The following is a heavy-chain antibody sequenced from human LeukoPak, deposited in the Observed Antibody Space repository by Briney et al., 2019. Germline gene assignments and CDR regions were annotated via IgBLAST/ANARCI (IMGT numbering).Heavy chain of an antibody. Sequence: SVKVSCKASGGTFSSYAISWVRQAPGQGLEWMGRIIPILGIANYAQKFQGRVTITADKSTSTAYMELSSLRSEDTAVYYCARISQYYDSSGYYYGSPQELDYWGQGTLVTVSS. J-gene: IGHJ4*02. CDR1: GGTFSSYA. CDR2: IIPILGIA. D-gene: IGHD3-22*01. V-gene: IGHV1-69*04. CDR3: ARISQYYDSSGYYYGSPQELDY.